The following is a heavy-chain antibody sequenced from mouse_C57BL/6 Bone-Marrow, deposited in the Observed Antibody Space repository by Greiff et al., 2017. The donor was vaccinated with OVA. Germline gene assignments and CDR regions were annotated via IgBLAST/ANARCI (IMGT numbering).Heavy chain of an antibody. CDR1: GFTFSSYG. J-gene: IGHJ2*01. Sequence: EVKVVESGGDLVKPGGSLKLSCAASGFTFSSYGMSWFRQTPDKRLEWVATISSGGSYTYYPDSVKGRFTISRDNAMNTLYLQMSRLKSEDTAMYYCARHYYGSSYYWGQGTTLTVSS. CDR2: ISSGGSYT. CDR3: ARHYYGSSYY. D-gene: IGHD1-1*01. V-gene: IGHV5-6*01.